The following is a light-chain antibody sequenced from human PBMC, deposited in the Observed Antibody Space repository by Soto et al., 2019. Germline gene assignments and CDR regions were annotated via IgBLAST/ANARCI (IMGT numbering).Light chain of an antibody. CDR2: EVS. CDR1: SSDIGGYNF. V-gene: IGLV2-14*01. CDR3: SSSTTSSSL. Sequence: QSALTQPASVYGSPGQSITISCTGTSSDIGGYNFVSWYQQHPGKAPKVVIYEVSNRPSGVSNRFSGSKSGNTASLTISGLQAEDEADYYCSSSTTSSSLFGTGTKVTVL. J-gene: IGLJ1*01.